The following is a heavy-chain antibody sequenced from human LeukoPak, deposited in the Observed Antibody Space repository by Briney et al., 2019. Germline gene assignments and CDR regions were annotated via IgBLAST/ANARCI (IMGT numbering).Heavy chain of an antibody. CDR2: ISGSGGST. J-gene: IGHJ4*02. CDR1: GFTVNSNY. V-gene: IGHV3-23*01. D-gene: IGHD2-2*01. Sequence: GGSLRLSCAASGFTVNSNYLSWVRQAPGKGLEWVSAISGSGGSTYYADSVKGRFTISRDNSKNTLYLQMNSLRAEDTAVYYCAKDVYQLLPNSFDYWGQGTLVTVSS. CDR3: AKDVYQLLPNSFDY.